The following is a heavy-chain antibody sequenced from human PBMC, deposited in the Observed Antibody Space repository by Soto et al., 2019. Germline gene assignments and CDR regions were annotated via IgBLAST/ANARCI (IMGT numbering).Heavy chain of an antibody. J-gene: IGHJ4*02. CDR3: VREPWGFSGSWYDY. D-gene: IGHD5-12*01. CDR1: GGSVSDKTYY. CDR2: VYCSGTT. Sequence: SETLSLTCSVSGGSVSDKTYYWSWIRQPPGKRLEWIGYVYCSGTTNYNPSLKSRVTISVDLSKNRFSLRLSSVTTADTAMYYCVREPWGFSGSWYDYWGQGTLVTVSS. V-gene: IGHV4-61*01.